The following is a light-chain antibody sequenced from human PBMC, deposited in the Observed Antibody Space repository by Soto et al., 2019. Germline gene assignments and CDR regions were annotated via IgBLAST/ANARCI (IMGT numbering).Light chain of an antibody. Sequence: QSVLTQPASVSGSPGQSITISCTGTSDDIGGYNYVSWYQQHPGKAPKLMIYEVSDRPSGVSNRFSGSKSDNTASLTISGLQAEDEAYYYCSSYTTSSTMIFGGGTQLTVL. J-gene: IGLJ2*01. CDR2: EVS. CDR3: SSYTTSSTMI. CDR1: SDDIGGYNY. V-gene: IGLV2-14*01.